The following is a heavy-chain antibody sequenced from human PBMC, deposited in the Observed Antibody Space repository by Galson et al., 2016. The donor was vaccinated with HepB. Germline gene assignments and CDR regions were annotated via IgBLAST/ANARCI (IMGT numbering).Heavy chain of an antibody. J-gene: IGHJ4*02. V-gene: IGHV4-61*01. D-gene: IGHD2-2*01. CDR1: GGSVSSDTYY. Sequence: SETLSLTCTVSGGSVSSDTYYWSWIRQPPGKGLEWIGYIYYSGSTNYNPSLESRLTISVDTSKNQFSLKLGSLTAADTAVYYCARDWGYCSRTSCYAFDNWGQGTLVTVSS. CDR2: IYYSGST. CDR3: ARDWGYCSRTSCYAFDN.